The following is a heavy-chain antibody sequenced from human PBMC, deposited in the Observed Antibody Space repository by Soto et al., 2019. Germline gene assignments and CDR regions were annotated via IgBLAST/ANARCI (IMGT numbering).Heavy chain of an antibody. D-gene: IGHD3-16*01. CDR2: VSRAGTYT. V-gene: IGHV3-23*01. J-gene: IGHJ5*02. CDR3: VKYTVTEDLGES. Sequence: EVQLLESGGDVVRPGGSLRLSCAASGITFSSFAMGWVRQAPGKGLEWVAGVSRAGTYTFYADSVRGRFSISRDNSRDTVDLYMNALRGDDTALYFCVKYTVTEDLGESWGQGTLVSVSS. CDR1: GITFSSFA.